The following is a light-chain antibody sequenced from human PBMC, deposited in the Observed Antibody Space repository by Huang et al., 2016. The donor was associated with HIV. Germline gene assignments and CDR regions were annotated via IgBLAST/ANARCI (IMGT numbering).Light chain of an antibody. CDR2: GAS. CDR3: QQYNNWPPRPRYT. CDR1: QSVSSN. V-gene: IGKV3-15*01. J-gene: IGKJ2*01. Sequence: EIVMTQSPATLSVSPGERATLSCRASQSVSSNLAWYQQKPGQAPRLLIYGASTRATGIPARFGGSGSGTEFTLTISSLQSEDFAVYYCQQYNNWPPRPRYTFGQGTKLEIK.